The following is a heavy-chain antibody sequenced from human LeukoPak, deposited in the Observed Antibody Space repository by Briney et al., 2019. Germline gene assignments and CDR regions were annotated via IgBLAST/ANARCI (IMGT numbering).Heavy chain of an antibody. CDR3: AREPRTYDILTGYYESYGMDV. Sequence: GGSLRLSCAASGFTFSSYGMHWVRQAPGKGLEWVAVIWYDGSNKYYADSVKGRFTISRDNSKNTLYLQMNSLRAEDTAVYYCAREPRTYDILTGYYESYGMDVWGQGTTVTVSS. V-gene: IGHV3-33*01. D-gene: IGHD3-9*01. CDR1: GFTFSSYG. J-gene: IGHJ6*02. CDR2: IWYDGSNK.